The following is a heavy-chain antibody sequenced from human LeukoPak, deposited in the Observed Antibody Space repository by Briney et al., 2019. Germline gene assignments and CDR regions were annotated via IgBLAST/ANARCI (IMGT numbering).Heavy chain of an antibody. CDR2: IYYSGSI. V-gene: IGHV4-30-4*01. CDR1: GGSISSGDYY. D-gene: IGHD6-13*01. CDR3: ARANFPYQQQLVEGSDY. J-gene: IGHJ4*02. Sequence: SQTLSLTCTVSGGSISSGDYYWSWIRQPPGKGLEWIGYIYYSGSIYYNPSLKSRVTISVDTSKNQFSLKLSSVTAADTAVYYCARANFPYQQQLVEGSDYWGQGTLVTVSS.